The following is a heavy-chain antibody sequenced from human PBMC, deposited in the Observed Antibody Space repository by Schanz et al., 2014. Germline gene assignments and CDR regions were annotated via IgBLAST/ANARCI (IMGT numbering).Heavy chain of an antibody. CDR2: IWNNGVTK. V-gene: IGHV3-33*03. J-gene: IGHJ4*02. D-gene: IGHD3-9*01. CDR3: AKQIHYDILTVTRN. CDR1: GFSLNTYG. Sequence: QAQLMESGGGVVQPGTSLILSCSVSGFSLNTYGIHWFRQPAGKGLEWVAVIWNNGVTKYYADSVRGRFTISRDRFQNTLYLRMSSLRAEDTAVYYCAKQIHYDILTVTRNWGQGTLVNGSS.